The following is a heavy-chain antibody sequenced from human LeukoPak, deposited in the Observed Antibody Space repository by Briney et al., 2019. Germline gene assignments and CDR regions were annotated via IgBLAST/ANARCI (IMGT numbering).Heavy chain of an antibody. V-gene: IGHV1-3*01. Sequence: ASVKVSCKASGYTFTSYALHWVRHAPGQRLEWMGWINAGNGDTKYSQKFQGRVTITRDTSASTAYMELSSLRSEDTAVYYCARDVMGLATDYWGQGTLVTVSS. CDR3: ARDVMGLATDY. J-gene: IGHJ4*02. CDR1: GYTFTSYA. CDR2: INAGNGDT. D-gene: IGHD6-19*01.